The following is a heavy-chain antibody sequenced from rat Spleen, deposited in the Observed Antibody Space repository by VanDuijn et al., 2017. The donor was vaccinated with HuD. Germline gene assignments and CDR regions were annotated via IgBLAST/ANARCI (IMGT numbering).Heavy chain of an antibody. CDR1: GFSLTSNS. D-gene: IGHD4-3*01. CDR3: IRDFGDY. CDR2: IWDDETT. V-gene: IGHV2-1*01. J-gene: IGHJ2*01. Sequence: QVQLKESGPGLVQPSQTLSLTCPVSGFSLTSNSVHWVRQPPGKGLEWMGGIWDDETTDYNSALKSRLTISRDTSKSQVFLKMNSLQTDDTAIYFCIRDFGDYWGQGVMVTVSS.